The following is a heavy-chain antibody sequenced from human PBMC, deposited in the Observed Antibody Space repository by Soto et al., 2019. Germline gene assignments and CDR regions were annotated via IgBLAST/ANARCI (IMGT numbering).Heavy chain of an antibody. CDR2: IHRAGVT. J-gene: IGHJ4*02. CDR3: AGRPEIHPR. D-gene: IGHD1-26*01. Sequence: QVHLQESGPGLVKPSETLSLTCAISGGSTSSSDWWTWVRQPPGEGVEWIGEIHRAGVTNYNSSLKSRLTISLDHSRNQFSLSLTSVTAADAAVYFCAGRPEIHPRWGQGILVPVSS. V-gene: IGHV4-4*02. CDR1: GGSTSSSDW.